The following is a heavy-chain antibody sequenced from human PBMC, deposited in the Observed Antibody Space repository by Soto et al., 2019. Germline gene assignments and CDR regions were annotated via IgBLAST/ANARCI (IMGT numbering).Heavy chain of an antibody. V-gene: IGHV3-23*01. Sequence: EVQLLESGGGLVQPGGSLRLSCAASGFTFSSYAMNWVRQAPGKGLEWVSVISGSDGSTYYADSVKGRFTISRDNSKNTPNLQMNRLRAEDAAVYYCARPSSSWYFDYWGQVTMVIVSS. CDR2: ISGSDGST. J-gene: IGHJ4*02. D-gene: IGHD6-13*01. CDR3: ARPSSSWYFDY. CDR1: GFTFSSYA.